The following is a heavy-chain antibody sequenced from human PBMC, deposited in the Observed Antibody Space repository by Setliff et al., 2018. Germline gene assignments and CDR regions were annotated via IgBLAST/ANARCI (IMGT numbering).Heavy chain of an antibody. CDR3: ARHKSNGSGSYPSLYMDV. CDR1: GGSISSGNYY. J-gene: IGHJ6*03. Sequence: SETLSLTCRVSGGSISSGNYYWGLIRQPPGKGLEWVATIYYSGSTYSNPSLKSRLLISVAAPDNQFSVKLSSVTAADTAVYYCARHKSNGSGSYPSLYMDVWGKGIMVTVSS. V-gene: IGHV4-39*01. D-gene: IGHD3-10*01. CDR2: IYYSGST.